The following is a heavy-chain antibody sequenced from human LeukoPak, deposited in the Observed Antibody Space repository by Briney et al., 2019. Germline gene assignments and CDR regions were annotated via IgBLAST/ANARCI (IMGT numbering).Heavy chain of an antibody. CDR2: SSGSGGST. V-gene: IGHV3-23*01. CDR1: GLTFNSFA. Sequence: SGGSLRLSCAPSGLTFNSFAMSGVRQAPGRGVEWVFASSGSGGSTYYADAGKGRSTNSRNNSKNPLYLQMNGVRAEDKAVYYCGKDGVAAASDFWGQGTLVTVSS. J-gene: IGHJ4*02. CDR3: GKDGVAAASDF. D-gene: IGHD2-15*01.